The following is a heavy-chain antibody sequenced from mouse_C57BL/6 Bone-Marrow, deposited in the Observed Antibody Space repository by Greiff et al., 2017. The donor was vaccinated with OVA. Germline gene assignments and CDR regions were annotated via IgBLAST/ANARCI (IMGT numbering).Heavy chain of an antibody. Sequence: EVQLQQSGAELVRPGASVKLSCTASGFNIKDDYMHWVKPRPEQGLEWIGWIDPENGDTEYASKFQGKATITADTSSNTAYLQLSSLTSEDTAVYYCTSYGNFDDGGQGTTLTVSS. CDR3: TSYGNFDD. V-gene: IGHV14-4*01. J-gene: IGHJ2*01. D-gene: IGHD2-1*01. CDR1: GFNIKDDY. CDR2: IDPENGDT.